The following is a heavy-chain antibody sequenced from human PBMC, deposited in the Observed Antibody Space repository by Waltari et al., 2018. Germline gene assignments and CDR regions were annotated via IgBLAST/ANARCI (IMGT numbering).Heavy chain of an antibody. CDR1: GFSFSHCW. J-gene: IGHJ3*02. D-gene: IGHD3-22*01. CDR3: ARDDSSSGSYDAFDI. V-gene: IGHV3-7*01. Sequence: EVQLVESGGGLVQPGGSLRLSCAASGFSFSHCWMSWVRQAPGKGLEWVADIKGDGSRKYYLDSVRGRFSISRDNTKNSVDLQMNSLRAEDTAVYYCARDDSSSGSYDAFDIWGQGTMVAVSS. CDR2: IKGDGSRK.